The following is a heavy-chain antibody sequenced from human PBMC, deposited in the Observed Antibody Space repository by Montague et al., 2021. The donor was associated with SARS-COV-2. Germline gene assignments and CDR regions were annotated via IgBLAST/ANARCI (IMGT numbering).Heavy chain of an antibody. J-gene: IGHJ4*02. Sequence: QSGAEVKKPGESLRISCEASGYTFITYWIAWVRQMPGKGLEWMGIIYLHDSETRYNPSFQGQVTISVDKSIGTAYLQWSSLRASDTAMYYCASAMTTLTTFDYWGQGTLVTVSS. D-gene: IGHD4-11*01. CDR3: ASAMTTLTTFDY. CDR2: IYLHDSET. CDR1: GYTFITYW. V-gene: IGHV5-51*01.